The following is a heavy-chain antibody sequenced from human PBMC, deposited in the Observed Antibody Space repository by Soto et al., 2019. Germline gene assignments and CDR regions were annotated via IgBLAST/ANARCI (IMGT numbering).Heavy chain of an antibody. D-gene: IGHD7-27*01. CDR1: GFSFSISP. J-gene: IGHJ4*02. Sequence: QVQLVESGGGVVQPGRSLRLSCAASGFSFSISPMHWVRQAPGKGPEWVALISYDGTNKFYAESVKGRFTISRENSKSTLYLQVDSLRPEDAAVYYCARDPKTSGGQHWAFNYFDSWGQGTLVTVSS. CDR3: ARDPKTSGGQHWAFNYFDS. V-gene: IGHV3-30-3*01. CDR2: ISYDGTNK.